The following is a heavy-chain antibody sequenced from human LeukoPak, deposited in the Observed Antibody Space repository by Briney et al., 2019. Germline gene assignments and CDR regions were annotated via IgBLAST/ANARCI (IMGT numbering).Heavy chain of an antibody. D-gene: IGHD5/OR15-5a*01. CDR3: ARVVSTVYWFDP. CDR2: INWNGGST. CDR1: GFTFDDYG. Sequence: GGSLRLSCAASGFTFDDYGMSWVRQAPGKGREWVSGINWNGGSTGYADSVKGRFTISRDNAKNSLYLQMNSLRAEDTALYYCARVVSTVYWFDPWGQGTLVTVSS. V-gene: IGHV3-20*04. J-gene: IGHJ5*02.